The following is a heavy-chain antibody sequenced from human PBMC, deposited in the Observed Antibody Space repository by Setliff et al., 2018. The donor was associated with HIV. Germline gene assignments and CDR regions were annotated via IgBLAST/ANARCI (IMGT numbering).Heavy chain of an antibody. CDR1: GFIFDNYG. J-gene: IGHJ4*02. CDR2: IKSKRDGGTI. CDR3: TTDRFV. V-gene: IGHV3-15*01. Sequence: GGSLRLSCDVSGFIFDNYGMSWVRQVPGKGLEWLGRIKSKRDGGTIDYTAPVKGRFTISRDDSKNALYLEMNNLKTEDTAVYYCTTDRFVWGQGTLVTVSS. D-gene: IGHD3-16*01.